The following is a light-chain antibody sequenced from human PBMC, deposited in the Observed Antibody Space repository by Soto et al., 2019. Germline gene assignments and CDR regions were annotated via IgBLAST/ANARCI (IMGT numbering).Light chain of an antibody. V-gene: IGKV3-20*01. Sequence: ETVLTQSPGTLSLSPGERATLSCRASQSVSRSYLSWYQQKPGQAPRLLIYGASSRATGIPYRFSGSGSGTDFALTMNRLEPEDFAVYYCHQYGSTPNTFDQGTKLDIK. CDR2: GAS. J-gene: IGKJ2*01. CDR1: QSVSRSY. CDR3: HQYGSTPNT.